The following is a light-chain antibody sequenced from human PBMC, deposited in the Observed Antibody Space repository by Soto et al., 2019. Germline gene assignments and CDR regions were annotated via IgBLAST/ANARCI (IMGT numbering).Light chain of an antibody. J-gene: IGLJ1*01. CDR1: SGDVGSYNL. CDR3: CSYAGNSEV. CDR2: EVT. V-gene: IGLV2-23*02. Sequence: QSALTQPASVSGSPGQSITIPCTGTSGDVGSYNLVSWYQQHPGKAPKLLIYEVTERPSGVSNRFSGSKSGSTASLTISGRQPDDEADYYCCSYAGNSEVFGTGTKLTVL.